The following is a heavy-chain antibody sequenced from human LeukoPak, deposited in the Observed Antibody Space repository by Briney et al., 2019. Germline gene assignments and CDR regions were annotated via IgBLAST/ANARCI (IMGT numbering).Heavy chain of an antibody. D-gene: IGHD5-12*01. Sequence: PSETLSLTCTVSGGSISSGSYYWGWIRQPPGKGLEWIGSIYYTGSTYYNPSLKSRVTMSVDTSKNQFSLKLSSVTAADTAVYYCARDKGGYRHDAFDIWGQGTMVTVSS. V-gene: IGHV4-39*07. CDR2: IYYTGST. J-gene: IGHJ3*02. CDR3: ARDKGGYRHDAFDI. CDR1: GGSISSGSYY.